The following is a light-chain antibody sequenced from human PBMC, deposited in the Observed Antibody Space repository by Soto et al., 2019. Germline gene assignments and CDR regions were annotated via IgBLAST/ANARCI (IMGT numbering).Light chain of an antibody. V-gene: IGLV2-14*03. J-gene: IGLJ1*01. Sequence: QSALAQPASVSGSPGQSITISCTGTSSDVGGYNYVSWYQHHPGKAPKLMIYDVSNRPSGVSNRFSGSKSGNTASLTISGLQPEVEADCYCGSYTTSNTRQIVFGTGTKVTVL. CDR3: GSYTTSNTRQIV. CDR2: DVS. CDR1: SSDVGGYNY.